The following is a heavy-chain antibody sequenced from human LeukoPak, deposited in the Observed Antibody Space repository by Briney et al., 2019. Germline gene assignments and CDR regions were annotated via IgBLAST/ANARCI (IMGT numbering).Heavy chain of an antibody. CDR1: VGSFSGYH. D-gene: IGHD6-6*01. V-gene: IGHV4-34*01. Sequence: SETLSLTCAVYVGSFSGYHWSWIRQPPGKGLEWIGEINDSGNTNYKSSLKSRVTISADRSKNQFSLKMTSVTAADTAVYYCARAMSIAARLQTIFDYWGQGTLVTVSS. J-gene: IGHJ4*02. CDR2: INDSGNT. CDR3: ARAMSIAARLQTIFDY.